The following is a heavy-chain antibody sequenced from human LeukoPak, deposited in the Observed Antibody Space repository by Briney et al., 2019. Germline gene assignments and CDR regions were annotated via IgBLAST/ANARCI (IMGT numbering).Heavy chain of an antibody. CDR2: IIPIFGTA. V-gene: IGHV1-69*13. J-gene: IGHJ4*02. D-gene: IGHD1-1*01. CDR1: GGTFSSYA. Sequence: ASVKVSCKASGGTFSSYAISWVRQAPGQGLEWMGGIIPIFGTANYAQKFQGRVTIPADESTSTAYMELSSLRSEDTAVYYCASPKLERRLGRFDYWGQGTLVTVSS. CDR3: ASPKLERRLGRFDY.